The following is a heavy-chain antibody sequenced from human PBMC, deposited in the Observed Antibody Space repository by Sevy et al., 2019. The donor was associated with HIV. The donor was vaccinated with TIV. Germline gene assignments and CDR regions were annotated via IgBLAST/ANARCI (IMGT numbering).Heavy chain of an antibody. CDR1: GFTFSSYA. CDR2: SSSNGGST. D-gene: IGHD3-3*01. CDR3: VKDSAPIFGVVIAYFDY. Sequence: GGSLRLSCSASGFTFSSYAMHWVRQAPGKGLEYVSASSSNGGSTYYADSVKGRFTISRDNSKNTLYLQMSSLRAEDTAVYYCVKDSAPIFGVVIAYFDYWGQGTLVTVSS. V-gene: IGHV3-64D*06. J-gene: IGHJ4*02.